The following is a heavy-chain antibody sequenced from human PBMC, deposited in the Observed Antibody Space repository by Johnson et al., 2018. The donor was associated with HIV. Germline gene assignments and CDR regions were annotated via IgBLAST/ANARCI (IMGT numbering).Heavy chain of an antibody. D-gene: IGHD2-2*01. V-gene: IGHV3-11*04. Sequence: QEQLVESGGGLIQPGGSLRLSCAASDFTVSGNYMSWVRQAPGKGLEWVSYISSSGSTIYHADSVKGRFTISRDNAKNSLYLQMNSLRAEDTAVYYCARVYARTPGAFDIWGQGTMVTVSS. CDR1: DFTVSGNY. J-gene: IGHJ3*02. CDR2: ISSSGSTI. CDR3: ARVYARTPGAFDI.